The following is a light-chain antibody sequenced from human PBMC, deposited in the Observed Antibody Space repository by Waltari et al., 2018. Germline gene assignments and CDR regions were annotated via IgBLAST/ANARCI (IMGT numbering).Light chain of an antibody. J-gene: IGLJ3*02. Sequence: QLVLTQSPSASASLGASVKLTCTLSSGHSSNIIAWHQQQPAKGPRYLMKVNSDGSHSKGDEIPDRFSGSSSGAERYLTISNRQSEDEADYFCQTGGHGTWVFGGGTKLTVL. CDR1: SGHSSNI. CDR3: QTGGHGTWV. V-gene: IGLV4-69*01. CDR2: VNSDGSH.